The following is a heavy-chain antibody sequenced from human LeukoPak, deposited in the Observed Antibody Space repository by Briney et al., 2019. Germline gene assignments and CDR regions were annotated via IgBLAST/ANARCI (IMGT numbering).Heavy chain of an antibody. V-gene: IGHV4-59*08. Sequence: PSGTLSLTCTVSGGSISSYYWSWIRQPPGKGLEWIGYIYYSGSTNYNPSLKSRVTISVDTSKNQFSLKLSSVTAADTAAYYCARGGPGTRDYWGQGTLVTVSS. D-gene: IGHD4-17*01. CDR3: ARGGPGTRDY. CDR2: IYYSGST. J-gene: IGHJ4*02. CDR1: GGSISSYY.